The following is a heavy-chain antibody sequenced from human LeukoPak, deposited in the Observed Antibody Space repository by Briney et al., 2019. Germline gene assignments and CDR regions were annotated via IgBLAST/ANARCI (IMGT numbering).Heavy chain of an antibody. J-gene: IGHJ4*02. CDR1: GFTFSSYG. CDR2: IWYDGSNK. Sequence: GGSLRLSCAASGFTFSSYGMHWVRRAPGKGLEWVAVIWYDGSNKYYADSVKGRFTISRDNSKNTLYLQMNSLRAEDTAVYYCARDEGATVTASNYWGQGTLVTVSS. D-gene: IGHD4-17*01. CDR3: ARDEGATVTASNY. V-gene: IGHV3-33*01.